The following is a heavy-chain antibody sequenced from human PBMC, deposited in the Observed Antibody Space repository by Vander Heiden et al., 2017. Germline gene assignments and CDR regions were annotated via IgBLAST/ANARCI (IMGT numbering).Heavy chain of an antibody. CDR1: GGSISNSDYY. V-gene: IGHV4-39*01. D-gene: IGHD1-1*01. CDR3: ARRLVPTKIDY. CDR2: IYYTGSS. J-gene: IGHJ4*02. Sequence: QLQLQESGPGLVKPSETLSLTCTVSGGSISNSDYYWGWIRQPPGKGLEWIGTIYYTGSSYYNPSLKSRVSRSVDTSKNQFSLKLSSVTAADTAVYYCARRLVPTKIDYWGQGTLVSVSS.